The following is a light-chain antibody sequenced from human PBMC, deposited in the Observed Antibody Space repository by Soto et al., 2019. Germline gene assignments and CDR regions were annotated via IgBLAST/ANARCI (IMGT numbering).Light chain of an antibody. CDR3: QQYIRWPLT. V-gene: IGKV3-15*01. Sequence: EIGMTQSPATLSVSPGERATLSCRASQSVSSNLAWYQQKPGQAPSPLIYGASTRTTGTPARFSGSGSGTEFTLTISSLQSEDFAVYYCQQYIRWPLTFGGGTKVDIK. J-gene: IGKJ4*01. CDR1: QSVSSN. CDR2: GAS.